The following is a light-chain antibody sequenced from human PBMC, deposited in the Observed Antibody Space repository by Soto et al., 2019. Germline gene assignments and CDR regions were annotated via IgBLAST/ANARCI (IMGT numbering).Light chain of an antibody. V-gene: IGKV3-20*01. Sequence: EIVLTQSPGTLSLSQGERATLSCRASQSVSSSYLAWYQQKPGQAPRLLIYGASSRATGIPDRFSGSGSGTDFTLTISRLEPEDFAVYYCQQYGSSPLTFGGGTKVDI. CDR2: GAS. CDR3: QQYGSSPLT. CDR1: QSVSSSY. J-gene: IGKJ4*01.